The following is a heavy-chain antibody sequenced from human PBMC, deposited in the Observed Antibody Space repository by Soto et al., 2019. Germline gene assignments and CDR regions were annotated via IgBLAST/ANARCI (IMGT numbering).Heavy chain of an antibody. J-gene: IGHJ4*02. CDR3: ASSLLVGYGLEGESD. V-gene: IGHV1-18*01. D-gene: IGHD5-18*01. CDR1: GYTFTSYG. CDR2: ISAYNGNT. Sequence: QVQLVQSGAEVKKPGASVKVSCKASGYTFTSYGISWVRQAPGQGLEWMGWISAYNGNTNYAQKPQXXXTXXTDTSTSTAYMELRSLRSDDTAVYYCASSLLVGYGLEGESDWGQGTLVTVSS.